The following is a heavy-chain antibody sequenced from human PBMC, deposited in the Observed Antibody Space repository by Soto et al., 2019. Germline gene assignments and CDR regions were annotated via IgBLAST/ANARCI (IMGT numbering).Heavy chain of an antibody. CDR1: GGSISTSRSY. CDR2: IFYSGST. V-gene: IGHV4-39*01. Sequence: PSETLSLTCNVSGGSISTSRSYWAWIRQPPGKGLEWLANIFYSGSTYYNPSLASRVTVSVDTSKNEFSLKLRSVTAADTAVYYCARQPTTGDTDLWFDPWGQGTLVTVPQ. D-gene: IGHD2-21*01. CDR3: ARQPTTGDTDLWFDP. J-gene: IGHJ5*02.